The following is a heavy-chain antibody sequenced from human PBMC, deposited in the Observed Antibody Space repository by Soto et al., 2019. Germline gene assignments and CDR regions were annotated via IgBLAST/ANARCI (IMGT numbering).Heavy chain of an antibody. CDR2: ISGYNGYP. CDR1: GYIFTNYG. D-gene: IGHD6-13*01. V-gene: IGHV1-18*01. Sequence: QVQLVQSGAEVRKPGASVNASCKTSGYIFTNYGVAWVRQAPAQGLELVAWISGYNGYPKYTQKFQGGVTVTTDTSTRTGYMELRNLRSDDTAVYYCARGSAGALYDFWGQGTLVTVSS. J-gene: IGHJ4*02. CDR3: ARGSAGALYDF.